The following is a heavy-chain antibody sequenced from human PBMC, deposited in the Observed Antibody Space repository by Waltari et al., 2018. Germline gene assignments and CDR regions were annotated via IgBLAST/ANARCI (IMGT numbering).Heavy chain of an antibody. D-gene: IGHD6-13*01. CDR2: IYHSGST. CDR1: GGSISSGGYY. V-gene: IGHV4-31*03. Sequence: QVQLQESGPGLVKPSQTLSLTCTVSGGSISSGGYYWSWIRQHPGKGLEWIGNIYHSGSTYYNPSLKSRVTISVDRSKNQFSLKLISVTAADTAVYYCAGEYSTWYLFYWGQGTLVTVSS. J-gene: IGHJ4*02. CDR3: AGEYSTWYLFY.